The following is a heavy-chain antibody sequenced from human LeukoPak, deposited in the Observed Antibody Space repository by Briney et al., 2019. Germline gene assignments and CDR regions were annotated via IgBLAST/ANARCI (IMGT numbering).Heavy chain of an antibody. CDR2: ISTYNGDT. CDR3: ARDTGSSPGDY. J-gene: IGHJ4*02. CDR1: GYIFTSYG. D-gene: IGHD1-26*01. V-gene: IGHV1-18*01. Sequence: ASVKVSCKASGYIFTSYGITWVRQAPGQGLEWMGWISTYNGDTNYAQNPQGRVTMTTDTSTSTAYMDLRSLRSDDTAVYYCARDTGSSPGDYWGQGTLVTVSS.